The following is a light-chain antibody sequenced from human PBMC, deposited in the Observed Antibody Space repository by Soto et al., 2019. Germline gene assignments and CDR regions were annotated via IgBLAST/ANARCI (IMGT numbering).Light chain of an antibody. V-gene: IGLV2-14*02. CDR2: EVT. J-gene: IGLJ2*01. CDR1: RSDVGSYNS. Sequence: QSVLTQPASVSGSPGQSITISCTGTRSDVGSYNSIAWYQQHPGKAPRVVIFEVTKRPSGISDRFSGSKSGYTASLRISGLQAEDEADYYCSSYTSSSTLVFGGGTKVTVL. CDR3: SSYTSSSTLV.